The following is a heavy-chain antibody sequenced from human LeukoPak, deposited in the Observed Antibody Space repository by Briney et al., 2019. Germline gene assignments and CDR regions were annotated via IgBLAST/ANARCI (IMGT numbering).Heavy chain of an antibody. Sequence: GGSLRLSCAASGFTFSSYSMHWVRQAPGKGLEWVSSISTRSSYIYYADSVKGRFTTSRDNAKNSLFLQMNSLRAEDTALYYCARDRDGYNYDAFDIWGQGTMVTVSS. CDR3: ARDRDGYNYDAFDI. CDR1: GFTFSSYS. J-gene: IGHJ3*02. CDR2: ISTRSSYI. D-gene: IGHD5-24*01. V-gene: IGHV3-21*01.